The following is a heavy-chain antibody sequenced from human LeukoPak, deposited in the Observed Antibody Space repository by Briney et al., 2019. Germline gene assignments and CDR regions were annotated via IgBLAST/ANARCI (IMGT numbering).Heavy chain of an antibody. D-gene: IGHD3-22*01. CDR2: IKSKTVGGTT. J-gene: IGHJ3*02. CDR1: GFTFSSYA. V-gene: IGHV3-15*01. Sequence: TGGSLRLSCAASGFTFSSYAMSWVRQAPGKGLEWVGRIKSKTVGGTTDYAAPVKDRFTISRDDSKNTLYLQMNSLKTEDTAVYYCTTLHYYDSSGSAAFDIWGQGTMVTVSS. CDR3: TTLHYYDSSGSAAFDI.